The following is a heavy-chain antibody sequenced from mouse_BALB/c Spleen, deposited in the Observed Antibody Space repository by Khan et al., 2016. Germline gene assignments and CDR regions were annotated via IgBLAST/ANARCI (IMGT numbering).Heavy chain of an antibody. D-gene: IGHD2-1*01. CDR1: GYSITSGYY. J-gene: IGHJ3*01. Sequence: QLEESGPGLVKPSQSLSLTCSVTGYSITSGYYWNWIRQFPGNKLEWMGYISYDGSNNYNPSLKNRISITRDTSKNQVFLKLNSVTTEDTATYYCATYGNYEGFAYWGQGTLVTVSA. CDR2: ISYDGSN. CDR3: ATYGNYEGFAY. V-gene: IGHV3-6*02.